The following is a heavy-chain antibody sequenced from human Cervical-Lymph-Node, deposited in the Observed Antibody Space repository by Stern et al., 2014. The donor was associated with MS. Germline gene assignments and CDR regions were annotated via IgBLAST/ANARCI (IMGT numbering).Heavy chain of an antibody. J-gene: IGHJ4*02. Sequence: QVQLVESGGEVKKPGASVKVSCKASGYNTTSYGFTWVRQAPGQGLEWMGGISAYNGNTNYAQKFQGRVTMTTDTSTSTAYMEVRSLRSDDTAVYYCATFISAAGTFNHWGQGTLVTVSS. CDR3: ATFISAAGTFNH. V-gene: IGHV1-18*01. CDR2: ISAYNGNT. CDR1: GYNTTSYG. D-gene: IGHD6-13*01.